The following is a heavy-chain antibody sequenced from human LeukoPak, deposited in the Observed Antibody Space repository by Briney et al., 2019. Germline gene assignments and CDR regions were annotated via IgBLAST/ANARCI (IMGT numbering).Heavy chain of an antibody. CDR3: ARDEGLGLVVPAAHEPWFDP. CDR1: GYTFTSYA. CDR2: INTNTGNP. Sequence: GASVKVSCKACGYTFTSYAMNGVRQAPGQGLEWMGWINTNTGNPTYAQGFTGRFVFSLDTSVSTAYLQISSLKDEDTAVYYCARDEGLGLVVPAAHEPWFDPWGQGTLVTVSS. D-gene: IGHD2-2*01. J-gene: IGHJ5*02. V-gene: IGHV7-4-1*02.